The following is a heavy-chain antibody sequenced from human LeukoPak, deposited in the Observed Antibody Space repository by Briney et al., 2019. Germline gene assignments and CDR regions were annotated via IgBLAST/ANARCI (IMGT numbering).Heavy chain of an antibody. V-gene: IGHV3-11*04. D-gene: IGHD3-10*01. Sequence: PGGPLRLSCAASGFTFSDYYMSWIRQAPGKGLEWVSYISTSGTTIYYADSAKGRFTISRDNAKNSLYLQMSSLRAEDTAVYYCARDGITMRILEYWGQGTLVTVSS. J-gene: IGHJ4*02. CDR1: GFTFSDYY. CDR2: ISTSGTTI. CDR3: ARDGITMRILEY.